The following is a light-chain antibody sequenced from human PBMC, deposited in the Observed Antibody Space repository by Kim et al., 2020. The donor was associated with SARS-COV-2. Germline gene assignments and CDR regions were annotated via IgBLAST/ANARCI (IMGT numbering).Light chain of an antibody. CDR2: EVN. Sequence: QSVLTQPPSASGSLGQSVTISCTGTSSDVGGYNYVSWYQQHPGKAPKLLIYEVNKRPSGVPDRFSGSKSGNTASLTVSGLQAEDEADYYCSSYAGSNNYVFGTGTKVTVL. CDR3: SSYAGSNNYV. V-gene: IGLV2-8*01. CDR1: SSDVGGYNY. J-gene: IGLJ1*01.